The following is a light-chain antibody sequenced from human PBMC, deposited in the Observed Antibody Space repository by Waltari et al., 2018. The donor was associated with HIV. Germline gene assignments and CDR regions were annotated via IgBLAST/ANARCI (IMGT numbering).Light chain of an antibody. CDR3: QAFDSDSQWV. CDR2: GDD. V-gene: IGLV6-57*02. CDR1: SASIVTNY. J-gene: IGLJ3*02. Sequence: NLVLTQPHSVSESPGETVTISCTGTSASIVTNYVQWYQQRPGSAPTPVIYGDDQRPAGVPGRFSGSIDTSSNSASLTISGLRPEDEGDYYCQAFDSDSQWVFGGGTRLTVL.